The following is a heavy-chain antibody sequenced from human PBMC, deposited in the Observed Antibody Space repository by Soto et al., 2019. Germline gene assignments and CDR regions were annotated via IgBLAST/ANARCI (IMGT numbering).Heavy chain of an antibody. Sequence: GASVKVSCKASGGTFSSYAISWVRQAPGQGLEWMGGIIPIFGTANYAQKSQGRVTITADESTSTAYVELSSLRSEDTAVYYCARDRRDGYNYYFDYWGQGTLVTVSS. CDR1: GGTFSSYA. CDR3: ARDRRDGYNYYFDY. J-gene: IGHJ4*02. D-gene: IGHD5-12*01. CDR2: IIPIFGTA. V-gene: IGHV1-69*13.